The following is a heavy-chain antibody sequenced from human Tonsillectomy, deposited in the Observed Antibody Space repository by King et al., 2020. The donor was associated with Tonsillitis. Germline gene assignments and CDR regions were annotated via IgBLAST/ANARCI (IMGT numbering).Heavy chain of an antibody. D-gene: IGHD3-22*01. J-gene: IGHJ4*02. CDR2: IYSGGSST. CDR3: AKVGVVVITDGLDY. Sequence: VQLVESGGGLVQPGGSLRLSCAASGFTFSNYAMSWVRQAPGKGLEWVSVIYSGGSSTYYADSVKGRFTISRENSKNTLYLQMNSLRAEDTAVYYCAKVGVVVITDGLDYWGQGTLVTVSS. V-gene: IGHV3-23*03. CDR1: GFTFSNYA.